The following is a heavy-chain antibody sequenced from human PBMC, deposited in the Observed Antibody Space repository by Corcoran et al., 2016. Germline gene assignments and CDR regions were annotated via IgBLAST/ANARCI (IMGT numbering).Heavy chain of an antibody. CDR1: GFTFSNAW. V-gene: IGHV3-15*07. J-gene: IGHJ5*02. D-gene: IGHD2-2*01. CDR2: IRSKTDGGTA. CDR3: TTDRGVPAARWWDNWFDP. Sequence: EVQLVESGGGLVKPGGSLRLSCAASGFTFSNAWMNWVRQAPGKGLEWVGRIRSKTDGGTADYAAPVKGRFTVSRDDSKNTLYLQMNSLKTEDTAVYYCTTDRGVPAARWWDNWFDPWGQGTLVTVSS.